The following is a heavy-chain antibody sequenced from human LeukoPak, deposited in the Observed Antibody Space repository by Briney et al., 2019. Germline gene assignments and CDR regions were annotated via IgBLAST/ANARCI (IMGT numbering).Heavy chain of an antibody. Sequence: SETLSLTCTVSGGSISSSSYYWGWIRQPPGKGLEWIGSIYYSGSTYYNPSLKSRVTISVDTSKNQFSLKLSSVTAADTAVYYCARLGLNYGSGSYYPYYFDYWGQGTLVTVSS. J-gene: IGHJ4*02. V-gene: IGHV4-39*01. D-gene: IGHD3-10*01. CDR3: ARLGLNYGSGSYYPYYFDY. CDR2: IYYSGST. CDR1: GGSISSSSYY.